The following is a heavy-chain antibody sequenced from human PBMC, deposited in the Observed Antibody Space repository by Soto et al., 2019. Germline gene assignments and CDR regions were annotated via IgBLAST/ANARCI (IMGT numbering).Heavy chain of an antibody. D-gene: IGHD6-13*01. V-gene: IGHV1-3*01. Sequence: ASVKVSCKASGYTFTSYAMHWVRQAPGQRLEWMGWINAGNGNTKYSQKFQGRVTITRDTSASTAYMELSSLRSEDTAVYYCARVTGAAVPSTYYSYGMDVWGQGTTVTVSS. J-gene: IGHJ6*02. CDR3: ARVTGAAVPSTYYSYGMDV. CDR1: GYTFTSYA. CDR2: INAGNGNT.